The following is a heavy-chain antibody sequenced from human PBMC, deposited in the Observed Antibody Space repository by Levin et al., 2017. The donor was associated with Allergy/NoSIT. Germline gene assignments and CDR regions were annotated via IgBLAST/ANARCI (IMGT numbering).Heavy chain of an antibody. D-gene: IGHD3-16*01. J-gene: IGHJ4*02. Sequence: GESLKISCAASGFTFSSYWMTWVRQAPGKGLEWVANIKPDGSEKYYVDSVKGRFAISRDNAKNSLYLQMNSLRAEDTAVYYCARLTVAQVGDGYWGQGTLVTVSS. CDR2: IKPDGSEK. V-gene: IGHV3-7*01. CDR3: ARLTVAQVGDGY. CDR1: GFTFSSYW.